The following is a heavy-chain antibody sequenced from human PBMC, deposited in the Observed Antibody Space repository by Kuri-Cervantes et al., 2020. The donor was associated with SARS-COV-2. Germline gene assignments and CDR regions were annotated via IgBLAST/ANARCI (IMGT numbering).Heavy chain of an antibody. CDR2: INPNSGGT. CDR3: ARDSWYYYDSSGTPYGMDV. Sequence: ASVKVSCKASGYTFTGYYMHWVRQAPGQGLEWMGWINPNSGGTNYAQKFQGRVTMTRDTSISTAYMELSRLRSDDTAVYYCARDSWYYYDSSGTPYGMDVWGQGTTVTVSS. D-gene: IGHD3-22*01. CDR1: GYTFTGYY. V-gene: IGHV1-2*02. J-gene: IGHJ6*02.